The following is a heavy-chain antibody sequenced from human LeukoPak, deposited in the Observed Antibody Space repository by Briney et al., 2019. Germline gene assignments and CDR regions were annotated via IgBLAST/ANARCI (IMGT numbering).Heavy chain of an antibody. D-gene: IGHD1-1*01. CDR3: ARCGSTTGTWVVDY. CDR2: INHSGST. V-gene: IGHV4-34*01. Sequence: SETLSLTCAVYGGSFSGYYWSWIRQPPGKGLEWIGEINHSGSTNYNPSLKSRVTISVDTSKNQSSLKLSSVTAADTAVYYCARCGSTTGTWVVDYWGQGTLVTVSS. CDR1: GGSFSGYY. J-gene: IGHJ4*02.